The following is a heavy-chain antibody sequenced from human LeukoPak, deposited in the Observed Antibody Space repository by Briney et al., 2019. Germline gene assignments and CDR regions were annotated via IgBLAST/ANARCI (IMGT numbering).Heavy chain of an antibody. Sequence: GGSLRLSCSASGFSFSRYAMHWVRQAPGKGLEYVSAISSNGGSTYYADSVKGRFTISRDNSKNTLYLQMSSLRAEDTAVYYCVKDQGCSSTSCHSRYYYYGMDVWGKGTTVTVSS. CDR3: VKDQGCSSTSCHSRYYYYGMDV. V-gene: IGHV3-64D*06. CDR2: ISSNGGST. D-gene: IGHD2-2*01. J-gene: IGHJ6*04. CDR1: GFSFSRYA.